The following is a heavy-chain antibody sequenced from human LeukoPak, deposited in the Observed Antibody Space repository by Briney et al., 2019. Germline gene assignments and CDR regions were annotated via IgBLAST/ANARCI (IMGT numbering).Heavy chain of an antibody. V-gene: IGHV1-69*05. CDR2: IIPIFGTA. D-gene: IGHD2-15*01. CDR3: ARESGVVAATVFIYYFDY. J-gene: IGHJ4*02. CDR1: GGAFRSYA. Sequence: ASVKVSCKASGGAFRSYAISWVRQAPGQGLEWMGRIIPIFGTANYAQKFQGRVTITTDESTSTAYMELSSLRSADTAVYYCARESGVVAATVFIYYFDYWGQGTLVTVSS.